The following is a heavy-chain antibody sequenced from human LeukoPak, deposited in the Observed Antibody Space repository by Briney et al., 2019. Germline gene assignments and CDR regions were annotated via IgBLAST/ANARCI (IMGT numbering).Heavy chain of an antibody. CDR1: GGSISRYY. CDR2: IYYSGST. D-gene: IGHD3-22*01. Sequence: PSETLSLTCTVSGGSISRYYWSWIRQPPGKGLEWIGYIYYSGSTNYNPSLKSRVTISVDTSKNQFSLKLSSVTAADTAVYYCARHCNSYYGSSGTHFDYWGQGTLVTVSS. J-gene: IGHJ4*02. V-gene: IGHV4-59*08. CDR3: ARHCNSYYGSSGTHFDY.